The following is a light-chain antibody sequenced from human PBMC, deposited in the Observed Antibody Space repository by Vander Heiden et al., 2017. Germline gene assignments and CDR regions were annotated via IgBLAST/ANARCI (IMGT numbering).Light chain of an antibody. CDR3: QQYNSYPWT. V-gene: IGKV1-5*03. CDR2: EVS. CDR1: QSIYSW. Sequence: DIQMTQSPSPLSASVGDRVTITCRASQSIYSWLAWYQQKPGKAPNLLIYEVSNLGSGVPSRFSGSGSGTEFTLTISSLQPDDFATYFCQQYNSYPWTFGQGTKVDIK. J-gene: IGKJ1*01.